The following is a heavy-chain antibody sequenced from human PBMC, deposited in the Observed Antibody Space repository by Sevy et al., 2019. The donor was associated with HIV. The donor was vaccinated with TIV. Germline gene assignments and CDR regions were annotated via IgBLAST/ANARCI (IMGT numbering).Heavy chain of an antibody. Sequence: ASVQVSCKASGYTFTNHGIIWVRQAPAQGLEWMGWINPHNGNTKYTQKLQGRVTMTTITSTNTAYMQVRRLRTVDTAVYYCGSERTLVTMIIWGQGTLVTVSS. D-gene: IGHD3-22*01. V-gene: IGHV1-18*01. CDR2: INPHNGNT. CDR3: GSERTLVTMII. CDR1: GYTFTNHG. J-gene: IGHJ4*02.